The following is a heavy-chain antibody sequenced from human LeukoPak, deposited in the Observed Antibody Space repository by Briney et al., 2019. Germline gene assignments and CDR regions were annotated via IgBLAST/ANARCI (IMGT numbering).Heavy chain of an antibody. V-gene: IGHV1-2*02. CDR1: GYTFTGYY. CDR2: INPNSGGT. CDR3: AREGYCSSTSCYEGGWFDP. Sequence: ASVKASCKASGYTFTGYYMHWVRQAPGQGLEWMGWINPNSGGTNYAQKFQGRVTMTRDTSISTAYMELSRLRSGDTAVYYCAREGYCSSTSCYEGGWFDPWGQGTLVTVSS. J-gene: IGHJ5*02. D-gene: IGHD2-2*01.